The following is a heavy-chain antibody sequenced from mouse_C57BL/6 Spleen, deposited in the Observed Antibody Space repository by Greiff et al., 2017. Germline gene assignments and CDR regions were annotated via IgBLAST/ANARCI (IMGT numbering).Heavy chain of an antibody. J-gene: IGHJ2*01. Sequence: VQLVESGPELVKPGASVKISCKASGYAFSSSWMNWVKQRPGKGLEWIGRIYPGDGDTNYNGKFKGKATLTADKSSSTAYMQLSSLTSEDSAVYFCARSELQYYFDYWGQGTTLTVSS. V-gene: IGHV1-82*01. CDR3: ARSELQYYFDY. CDR1: GYAFSSSW. D-gene: IGHD1-1*01. CDR2: IYPGDGDT.